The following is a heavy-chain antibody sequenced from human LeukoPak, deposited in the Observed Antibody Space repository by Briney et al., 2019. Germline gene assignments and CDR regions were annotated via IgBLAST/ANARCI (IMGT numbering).Heavy chain of an antibody. CDR3: ARSGDSSSWYYYYYGMDV. V-gene: IGHV1-3*01. CDR2: INAGNGNT. D-gene: IGHD6-13*01. J-gene: IGHJ6*04. CDR1: GYTFTSYA. Sequence: GASVKVSCKASGYTFTSYAMHWVRQAPGQRLEWMGWINAGNGNTKYSQKFQGRVTITRDTSASTAYMELSSLRSEGTAVYYCARSGDSSSWYYYYYGMDVWGKGTTVTVSS.